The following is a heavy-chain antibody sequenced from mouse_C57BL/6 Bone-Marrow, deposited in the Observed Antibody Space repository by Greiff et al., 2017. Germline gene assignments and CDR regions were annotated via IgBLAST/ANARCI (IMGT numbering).Heavy chain of an antibody. J-gene: IGHJ3*01. CDR3: ARGDYAWFAY. V-gene: IGHV1-39*01. Sequence: EVQLQQSGPELVKPGASVKISCKASGYSFTDYNMNWVKQSNGKRLEWIGVINPNYGTTRYNQKFKGKATLTVDQSSSTAYVQLYSLTSEDSAVYYCARGDYAWFAYWGQGTLVTVSA. D-gene: IGHD2-4*01. CDR1: GYSFTDYN. CDR2: INPNYGTT.